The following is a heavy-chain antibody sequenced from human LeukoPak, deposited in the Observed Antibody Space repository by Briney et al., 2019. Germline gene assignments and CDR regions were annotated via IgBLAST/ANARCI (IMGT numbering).Heavy chain of an antibody. CDR3: ARVTYGSGSYCFDY. D-gene: IGHD3-10*01. V-gene: IGHV4-30-2*01. CDR2: IYHSGST. Sequence: SETLSLTCAVSGGSISSGGYSWSWIRQPPGKGLEWIGYIYHSGSTYYNPSLKSRVTISVDRSKNQFSLKLSPVTAADTAVYYCARVTYGSGSYCFDYWGQGTLVTVSS. CDR1: GGSISSGGYS. J-gene: IGHJ4*02.